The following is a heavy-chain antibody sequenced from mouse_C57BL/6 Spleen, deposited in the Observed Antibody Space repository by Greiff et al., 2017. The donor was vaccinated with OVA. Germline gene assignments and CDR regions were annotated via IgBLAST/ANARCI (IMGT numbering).Heavy chain of an antibody. CDR1: GYTFTDYY. CDR2: INPNNGGT. V-gene: IGHV1-26*01. D-gene: IGHD4-1*01. CDR3: STNWSFAY. J-gene: IGHJ3*01. Sequence: VQLQQSGPELVKPGASVKISCKASGYTFTDYYMNWVKQSPGKSLEWIGDINPNNGGTSYNQKFKGKAKLTVDKSSSTAYMELRRLTSEDSAVYYCSTNWSFAYWGQGTLVTVSA.